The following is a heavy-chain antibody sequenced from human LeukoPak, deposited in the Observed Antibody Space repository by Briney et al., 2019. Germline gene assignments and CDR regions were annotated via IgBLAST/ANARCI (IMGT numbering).Heavy chain of an antibody. CDR1: GFTFSNAW. Sequence: GGSLRLSCAASGFTFSNAWMCWVRQAPGKGLEWVGRIKSKTDGGTTEYAAPLKGRFTISRDDSKNTLYLQMNSLKTEDTAVYYCTTDHGRALYDILTGYYYNYWGQGTLVTVSS. D-gene: IGHD3-9*01. J-gene: IGHJ4*02. CDR2: IKSKTDGGTT. CDR3: TTDHGRALYDILTGYYYNY. V-gene: IGHV3-15*01.